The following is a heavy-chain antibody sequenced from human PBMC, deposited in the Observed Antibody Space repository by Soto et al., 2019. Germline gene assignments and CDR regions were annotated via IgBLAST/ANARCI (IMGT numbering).Heavy chain of an antibody. J-gene: IGHJ4*02. Sequence: PSETLSLTCTVSGDSITHYYWSWIRRPPGKELEWIGFVYPNGTTSYNRSLKSRVTMSVDTSKNQFSLKLRSVTAADTAVYYCARTPHIWGQGTLVTVSS. CDR2: VYPNGTT. CDR1: GDSITHYY. V-gene: IGHV4-59*01. CDR3: ARTPHI.